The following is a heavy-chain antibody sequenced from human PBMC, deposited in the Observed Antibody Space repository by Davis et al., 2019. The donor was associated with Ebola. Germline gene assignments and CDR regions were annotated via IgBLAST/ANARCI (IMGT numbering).Heavy chain of an antibody. D-gene: IGHD6-19*01. CDR1: GFTFSSYS. CDR2: ISSSSSYI. Sequence: GESLKISCAASGFTFSSYSMNWVRQAPGKGLEWVSSISSSSSYIYYADSVKGRFTISRDNAKNSLYLQMNSLRAEDTAVYYCAKEFSQWLVNPPLGNWGQGTLVTVSS. V-gene: IGHV3-21*01. CDR3: AKEFSQWLVNPPLGN. J-gene: IGHJ4*02.